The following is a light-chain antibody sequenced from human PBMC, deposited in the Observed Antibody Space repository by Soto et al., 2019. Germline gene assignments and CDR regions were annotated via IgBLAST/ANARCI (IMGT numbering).Light chain of an antibody. V-gene: IGKV1-39*01. J-gene: IGKJ1*01. CDR1: QSISSY. CDR3: QQYYSTPWT. Sequence: DIQMTQYPSSLSASVGDRVTITSRASQSISSYLNWYQQKPGKAPKLLIYDASSLESGVPSRFSGSGSGTDFTLTISSLQTEDVAVYYCQQYYSTPWTFGQGTKVDIK. CDR2: DAS.